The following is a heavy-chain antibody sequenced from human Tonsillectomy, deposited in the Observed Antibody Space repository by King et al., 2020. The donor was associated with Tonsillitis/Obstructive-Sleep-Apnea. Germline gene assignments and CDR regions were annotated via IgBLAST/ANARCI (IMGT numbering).Heavy chain of an antibody. J-gene: IGHJ5*02. CDR1: GFSLSTSGVG. D-gene: IGHD3-3*01. CDR2: IYWDDDK. CDR3: AQRPGDDFWSVKWFDP. Sequence: ITLKESGPTLVKPTQTLTLTCTFSGFSLSTSGVGVGWIRQPPGKALEWLALIYWDDDKRYSPSLKSRLTITKDTSKNQVVLTMTNMDPVDTATNYCAQRPGDDFWSVKWFDPWGQGTLVTVSS. V-gene: IGHV2-5*02.